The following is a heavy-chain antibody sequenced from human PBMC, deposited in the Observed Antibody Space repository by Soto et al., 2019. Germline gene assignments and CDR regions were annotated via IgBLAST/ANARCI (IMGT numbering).Heavy chain of an antibody. Sequence: QVQLVESGGGLVKPGGSLRLSCVASGFKFSEYYVNWIRQAPGKGLEWVSYISTDSRYIDYGDSVKGRFTISRDNSKNLVFLQMDSLREEEKAVYYCARDLLRNNVFPHAPHFRGRGATVTVSS. CDR3: ARDLLRNNVFPHAPHF. D-gene: IGHD1-1*01. CDR2: ISTDSRYI. V-gene: IGHV3-11*06. J-gene: IGHJ6*02. CDR1: GFKFSEYY.